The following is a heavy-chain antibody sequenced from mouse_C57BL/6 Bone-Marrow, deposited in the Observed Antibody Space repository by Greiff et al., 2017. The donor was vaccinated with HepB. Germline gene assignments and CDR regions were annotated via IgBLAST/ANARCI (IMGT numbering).Heavy chain of an antibody. J-gene: IGHJ2*01. CDR2: IYPGSGST. D-gene: IGHD2-5*01. Sequence: VQLQQPGAELAKPGASVKMSCKASGYTFTSYWITWVKQRPGQGLEWIGDIYPGSGSTNYNEKFKSKATLTVDTSSSTAYMQLSSLTSEDSAVYYCARMNFGYSNYEGYYFDYWGQGTTLTVSS. CDR1: GYTFTSYW. CDR3: ARMNFGYSNYEGYYFDY. V-gene: IGHV1-55*01.